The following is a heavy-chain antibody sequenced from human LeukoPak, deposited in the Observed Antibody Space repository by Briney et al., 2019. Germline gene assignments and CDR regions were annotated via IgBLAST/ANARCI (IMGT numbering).Heavy chain of an antibody. Sequence: SETLSLXCTVSGGSISSSSYYWGWIRQPPGKGLEWIGSIYYSGSTYYNPSLKSRVTISVDTSKSQFSLRLTSVTAADTAVYYCARHVRFLEWLSSYYFDYWGQGTLVTVSS. CDR1: GGSISSSSYY. CDR2: IYYSGST. CDR3: ARHVRFLEWLSSYYFDY. V-gene: IGHV4-39*01. D-gene: IGHD3-3*01. J-gene: IGHJ4*02.